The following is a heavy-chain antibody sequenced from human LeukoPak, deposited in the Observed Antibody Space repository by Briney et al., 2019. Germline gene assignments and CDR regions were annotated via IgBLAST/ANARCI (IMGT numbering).Heavy chain of an antibody. Sequence: QPGGSLRLSCAPSGFTLSSFWMSWVRPAPGKGREWVANIQQDGSEKYYVYAVKGRFTIYRDNDNNSLYLQMNSLRAEDTAVYYCARDPAVLRYFDWPNWYLYLWGRGTLVTVPS. CDR2: IQQDGSEK. D-gene: IGHD3-9*01. J-gene: IGHJ2*01. CDR1: GFTLSSFW. V-gene: IGHV3-7*01. CDR3: ARDPAVLRYFDWPNWYLYL.